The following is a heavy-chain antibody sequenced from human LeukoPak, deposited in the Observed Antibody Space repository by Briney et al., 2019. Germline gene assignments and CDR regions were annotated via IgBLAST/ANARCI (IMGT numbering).Heavy chain of an antibody. CDR1: GFTFSSSG. V-gene: IGHV3-30*02. CDR2: IRYDGSNK. CDR3: ARVTGVQGPFDY. D-gene: IGHD3-9*01. J-gene: IGHJ4*02. Sequence: PGGSLRLSCAASGFTFSSSGMHWVRQAPGRGLEWVAFIRYDGSNKYYADSVKGRFTISRDNAKNSLYLQMNSLRAEDTAVYYCARVTGVQGPFDYWGQGTLVTVSS.